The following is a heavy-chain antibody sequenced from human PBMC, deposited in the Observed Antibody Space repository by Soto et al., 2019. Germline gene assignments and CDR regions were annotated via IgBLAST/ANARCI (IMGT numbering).Heavy chain of an antibody. CDR2: IYYSGST. CDR3: ARGYCSGGSCLLIWFDP. D-gene: IGHD2-15*01. CDR1: GGSISSYY. V-gene: IGHV4-59*01. J-gene: IGHJ5*02. Sequence: KASETLSLTCTVSGGSISSYYWSWIRQPPGKGLEWIGYIYYSGSTNYNPSLKSRVTISVDTSKNQFSLKLSSVTAADTAVYYCARGYCSGGSCLLIWFDPWGQGTLVTVSS.